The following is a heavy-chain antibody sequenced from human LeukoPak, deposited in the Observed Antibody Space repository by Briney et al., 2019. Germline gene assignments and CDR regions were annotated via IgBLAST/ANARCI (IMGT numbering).Heavy chain of an antibody. CDR2: IYHSGST. CDR3: ARVSYGSGSYYKGFDY. D-gene: IGHD3-10*01. J-gene: IGHJ4*02. V-gene: IGHV4-38-2*01. Sequence: SETLSLTCAVSGYSISSGYYWGWIRQPPGKGLEWIGSIYHSGSTYYNPSLKGRVTISVDTSKNQFSLKLSSVTAADTAVYYCARVSYGSGSYYKGFDYWGQGTLVTVSS. CDR1: GYSISSGYY.